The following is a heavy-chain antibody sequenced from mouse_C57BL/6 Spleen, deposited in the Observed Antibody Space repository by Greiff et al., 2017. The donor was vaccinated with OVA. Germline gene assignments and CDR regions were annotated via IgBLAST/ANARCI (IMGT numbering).Heavy chain of an antibody. CDR1: GYTFTSYW. D-gene: IGHD3-2*02. CDR2: IDPSDSYT. V-gene: IGHV1-69*01. J-gene: IGHJ2*01. Sequence: QVQLQQPGAELVMPGASVKLSCKASGYTFTSYWMHWVKQRPGQGLEWIGEIDPSDSYTKYNQKFKGKSTLTVDKSSSTAYMQLSSLTSEDSAVYCCAREGQLRLRLDDWGQGNTLTVCS. CDR3: AREGQLRLRLDD.